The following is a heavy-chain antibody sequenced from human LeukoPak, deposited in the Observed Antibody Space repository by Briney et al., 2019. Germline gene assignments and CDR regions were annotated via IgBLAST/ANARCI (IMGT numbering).Heavy chain of an antibody. Sequence: NPGGSLRLSCAASGFTLSSFEMNWVRQAPGRGLEWVSSISRTTNYIYYADSVKGRFTISRDNAKNSLYLQMNSLRAEDTAVYFCARDRGSSRGHHYFDNWAREPWSPSPQ. V-gene: IGHV3-21*01. J-gene: IGHJ4*02. CDR3: ARDRGSSRGHHYFDN. D-gene: IGHD6-13*01. CDR1: GFTLSSFE. CDR2: ISRTTNYI.